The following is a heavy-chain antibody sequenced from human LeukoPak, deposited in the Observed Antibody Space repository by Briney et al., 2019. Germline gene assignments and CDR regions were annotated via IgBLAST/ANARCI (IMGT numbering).Heavy chain of an antibody. J-gene: IGHJ5*02. D-gene: IGHD6-19*01. CDR1: GGSISSGSYY. Sequence: PSQTLSLTCTVSGGSISSGSYYWLWLRQPAGKGLEWLGRLYTSGSTNDNPSLSSRAIISVHTSKNQFSLKLSSVTAADSAVYYCARDLDSSGSYWFDPWGQGTLVTVSS. CDR2: LYTSGST. CDR3: ARDLDSSGSYWFDP. V-gene: IGHV4-61*02.